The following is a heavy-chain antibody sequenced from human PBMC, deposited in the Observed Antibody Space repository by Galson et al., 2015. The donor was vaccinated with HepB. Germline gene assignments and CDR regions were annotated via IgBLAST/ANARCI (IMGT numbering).Heavy chain of an antibody. D-gene: IGHD6-19*01. CDR3: AKETSGWYIVGGVDHFDF. Sequence: SLRLSCAASGFTFSSYALSWVRQAPGKGLEWVSGISGSGGSTYYAYSVKGRFTMSRDNSKNILNLQMNSLSTEDTAVYYCAKETSGWYIVGGVDHFDFWGQGTLVTVSS. J-gene: IGHJ4*02. CDR2: ISGSGGST. V-gene: IGHV3-23*01. CDR1: GFTFSSYA.